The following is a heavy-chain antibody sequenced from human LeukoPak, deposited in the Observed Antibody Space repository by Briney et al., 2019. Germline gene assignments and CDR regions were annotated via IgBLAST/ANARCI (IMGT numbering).Heavy chain of an antibody. CDR2: ISAYNGNT. J-gene: IGHJ6*02. Sequence: ASVKVSCKASGYTFTSYGISWVRQAPGQGLEWMGWISAYNGNTNYAQKLQGRVTMTTDTSTSTAYMELRSLRSDDTAVYYCARDLRGYSYGYYYYGMDVWGQGTTVTVSS. V-gene: IGHV1-18*01. CDR3: ARDLRGYSYGYYYYGMDV. D-gene: IGHD5-18*01. CDR1: GYTFTSYG.